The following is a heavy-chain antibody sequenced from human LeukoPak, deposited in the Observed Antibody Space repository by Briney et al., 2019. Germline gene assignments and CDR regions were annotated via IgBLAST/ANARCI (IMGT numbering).Heavy chain of an antibody. Sequence: PSETLSLTCAVYGGSFSGYYWYWIRQPPGKGLEWIGEINHSGSTNYNPSLKSRVTISIDTSKNQFSLKVRSLTAADTAVYYCARGGAVLGIGYYYYYMDVWGRGTTVTVSS. J-gene: IGHJ6*03. CDR1: GGSFSGYY. CDR2: INHSGST. CDR3: ARGGAVLGIGYYYYYMDV. V-gene: IGHV4-34*01. D-gene: IGHD7-27*01.